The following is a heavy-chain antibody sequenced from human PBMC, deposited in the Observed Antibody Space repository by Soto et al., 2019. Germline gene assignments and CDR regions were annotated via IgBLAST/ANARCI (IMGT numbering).Heavy chain of an antibody. Sequence: SETLSLTCTVSGGSISSYYWSWIRQPPGKGLEWIGYIYYSGSTNYNPSPKSRVTISVDTSKNQFSLKLSSVTAADTAVYYCARARIAAAGVDYWGQGTLVTVSS. D-gene: IGHD6-13*01. V-gene: IGHV4-59*01. CDR2: IYYSGST. J-gene: IGHJ4*02. CDR3: ARARIAAAGVDY. CDR1: GGSISSYY.